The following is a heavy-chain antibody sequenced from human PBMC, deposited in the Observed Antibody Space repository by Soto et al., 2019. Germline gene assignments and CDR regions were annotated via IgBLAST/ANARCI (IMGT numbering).Heavy chain of an antibody. J-gene: IGHJ1*01. D-gene: IGHD6-13*01. CDR3: VKDESINWYSGHFRH. Sequence: EVQLVESGGGLVQPGRSLRPSCAASGFTFDDYAMHWVRQVPGKGLEWVSGINWNSGSIGYGDSVKGRFAISRDNAKNSLHLQMNSLSAEDTAFYYCVKDESINWYSGHFRHWGQGTLFTVSS. CDR2: INWNSGSI. CDR1: GFTFDDYA. V-gene: IGHV3-9*01.